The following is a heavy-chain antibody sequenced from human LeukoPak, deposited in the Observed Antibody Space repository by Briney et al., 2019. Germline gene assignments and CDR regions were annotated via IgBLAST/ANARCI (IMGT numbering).Heavy chain of an antibody. V-gene: IGHV4-59*01. D-gene: IGHD3-10*01. CDR1: GGSISSYY. CDR3: ARALWTYGSGSYYYYYYMDV. CDR2: IYYSGST. J-gene: IGHJ6*03. Sequence: SETLSLTCTVSGGSISSYYWSWIRQPPGKGLEWIGYIYYSGSTNYNPSLKGRVTISVDTSKNQFSLKLSSVTAADTAVYYCARALWTYGSGSYYYYYYMDVWGKGTTVTVSS.